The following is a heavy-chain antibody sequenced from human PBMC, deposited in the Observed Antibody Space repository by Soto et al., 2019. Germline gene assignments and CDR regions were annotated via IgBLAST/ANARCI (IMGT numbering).Heavy chain of an antibody. V-gene: IGHV3-9*01. CDR2: ISWSSVNI. CDR1: GFNFDDYA. Sequence: EQLVESGGGLVQPGRSLRLSCTASGFNFDDYAMHWVRQAPGKGLEWVSGISWSSVNIGYAGSVKGRFTISRDNSENSLFLQIDSPRTDDTALYFCAKDASGDFDRGYFDLWGRGTLATVSS. D-gene: IGHD1-26*01. J-gene: IGHJ2*01. CDR3: AKDASGDFDRGYFDL.